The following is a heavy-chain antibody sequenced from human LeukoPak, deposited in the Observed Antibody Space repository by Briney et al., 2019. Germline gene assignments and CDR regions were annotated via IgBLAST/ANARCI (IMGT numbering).Heavy chain of an antibody. CDR1: GYTFTSYY. V-gene: IGHV1-2*02. CDR3: AGEDTAMVGGAFDI. Sequence: ASVKVSCKASGYTFTSYYMHWVRQAPGQGLEWMGWINPNSGGTNYAQKFQGRVTMTRDTTISTAYMELSRLRSDDTAVYYCAGEDTAMVGGAFDIWGQGTMVTVSS. CDR2: INPNSGGT. D-gene: IGHD5-18*01. J-gene: IGHJ3*02.